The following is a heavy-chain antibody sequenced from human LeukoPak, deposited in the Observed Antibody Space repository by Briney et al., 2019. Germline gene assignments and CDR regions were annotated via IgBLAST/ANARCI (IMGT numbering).Heavy chain of an antibody. CDR1: GFTFSRYG. CDR2: VRYDGNNK. V-gene: IGHV3-30*02. D-gene: IGHD6-19*01. CDR3: ARIAVAGFLSSGDY. Sequence: PGGSLRLSCVASGFTFSRYGMHWVRQAPGKGLEWVAFVRYDGNNKYYVDSVKGRFTISRDNSKNTLYLQMNSLRAEDTAVYYCARIAVAGFLSSGDYWGQGTLVTVSS. J-gene: IGHJ4*02.